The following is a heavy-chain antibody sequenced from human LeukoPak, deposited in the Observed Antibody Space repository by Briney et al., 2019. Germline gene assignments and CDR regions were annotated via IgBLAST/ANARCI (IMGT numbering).Heavy chain of an antibody. CDR2: IYYSGST. Sequence: SETLSLTCTVSGGSISSSSYYWGWIRQPPGKGLEWIGSIYYSGSTYYNPSLKSRVTISVDTSKNQFSLKLSSVTAADTAVYYCARRRWLQWGGFDYWGQGTLVTVSS. V-gene: IGHV4-39*07. CDR1: GGSISSSSYY. J-gene: IGHJ4*02. CDR3: ARRRWLQWGGFDY. D-gene: IGHD5-24*01.